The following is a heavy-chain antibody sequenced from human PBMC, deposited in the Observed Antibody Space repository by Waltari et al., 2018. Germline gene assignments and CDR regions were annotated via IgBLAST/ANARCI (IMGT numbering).Heavy chain of an antibody. V-gene: IGHV3-21*01. Sequence: EVQLVESGGGLVTPGGSLRLSCAASGFTFRSYCMNWVRQAPGKGLEWVSSISSSSSYIYYADSVKGRFTISRDNAKNSLYLQMNSLRAEDTAVYYCARGEQLGSYWYFDLWGRGTLVTVSS. D-gene: IGHD6-6*01. CDR1: GFTFRSYC. CDR3: ARGEQLGSYWYFDL. J-gene: IGHJ2*01. CDR2: ISSSSSYI.